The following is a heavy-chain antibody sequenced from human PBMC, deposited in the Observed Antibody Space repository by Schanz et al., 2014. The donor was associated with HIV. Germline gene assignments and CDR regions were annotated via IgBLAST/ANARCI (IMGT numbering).Heavy chain of an antibody. CDR3: ANGGYCTNGICYTRGDGMDV. D-gene: IGHD2-8*01. J-gene: IGHJ6*02. V-gene: IGHV3-23*01. Sequence: EVQQVLESGGGLVQPGGSLRLSCAASGISLTTNAMTWVRQAPGKGLEWVSGINWNGGSTGYADSVKGRFTISRDNSRNTLYLQMNGLRAEDTAVYYCANGGYCTNGICYTRGDGMDVWGQGTTVTVSS. CDR2: INWNGGST. CDR1: GISLTTNA.